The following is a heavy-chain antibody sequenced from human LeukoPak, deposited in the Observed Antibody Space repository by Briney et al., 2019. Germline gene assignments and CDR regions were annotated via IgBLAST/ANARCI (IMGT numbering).Heavy chain of an antibody. CDR2: IIPIFGTA. J-gene: IGHJ5*02. CDR1: GGTFISYA. Sequence: SVKVSCKASGGTFISYAISWVRQAPGQGLEWMGGIIPIFGTANYAQKFQGRVPITADESTSTAYMELSSLRSEDTAVYYCARDRGGYNSNWFDPWGQGTLVTVSS. CDR3: ARDRGGYNSNWFDP. D-gene: IGHD5-24*01. V-gene: IGHV1-69*13.